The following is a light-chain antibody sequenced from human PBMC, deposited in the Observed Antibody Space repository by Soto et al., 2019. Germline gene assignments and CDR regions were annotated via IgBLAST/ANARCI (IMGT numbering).Light chain of an antibody. CDR1: ESVSSN. Sequence: EIGMTQSTATLSESPGERATLSCRASESVSSNLAWYQQKPGQAPRLLIYGASTRATGIPARFSGSGSGTEFTLTISSQQSEDFALYYCQQYNNWLSFGGGTKVEIK. CDR3: QQYNNWLS. V-gene: IGKV3-15*01. CDR2: GAS. J-gene: IGKJ4*01.